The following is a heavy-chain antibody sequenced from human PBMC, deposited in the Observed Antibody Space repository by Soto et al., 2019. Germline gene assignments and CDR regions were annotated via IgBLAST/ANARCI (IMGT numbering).Heavy chain of an antibody. V-gene: IGHV1-8*01. CDR2: MQPSSGNT. CDR3: TRGDF. CDR1: GYRFPNYD. Sequence: QVPLVQSGAEVKKPGASVKVSCKASGYRFPNYDINWLRQATGQGLEWMGWMQPSSGNTGSAQKFQGRVTMTRDTSISTAYMELSSLRFEDTAVYYCTRGDFWGQGTLVTVSA. J-gene: IGHJ4*02.